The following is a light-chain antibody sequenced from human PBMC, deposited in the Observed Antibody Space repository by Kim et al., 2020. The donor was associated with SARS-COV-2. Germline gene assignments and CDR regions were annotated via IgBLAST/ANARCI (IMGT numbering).Light chain of an antibody. CDR3: QVWDRNRDQGV. V-gene: IGLV3-21*04. J-gene: IGLJ1*01. Sequence: SYELTQPPSLSVAPGQTARITCGGDNNGSKSVHWYHQQPGQAPVVVMSFDSDRPSGIPERISGSNSGDTATLTIRRVEVGDEADYYCQVWDRNRDQGVFG. CDR2: FDS. CDR1: NNGSKS.